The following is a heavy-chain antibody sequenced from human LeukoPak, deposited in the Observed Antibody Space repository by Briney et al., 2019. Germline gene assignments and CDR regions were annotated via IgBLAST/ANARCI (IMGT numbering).Heavy chain of an antibody. CDR2: INPDTGAT. CDR3: VSETFAVLKMGAFYI. J-gene: IGHJ3*02. CDR1: GYTFTGFY. V-gene: IGHV1-2*02. Sequence: ASLKVSCKASGYTFTGFYIHWVRQSPAQGLEWMGWINPDTGATNYAQKFQGRVTMTRDTPITTAYMELSGLRSDDTAVYYCVSETFAVLKMGAFYIWGQGTMVTVSS. D-gene: IGHD5-24*01.